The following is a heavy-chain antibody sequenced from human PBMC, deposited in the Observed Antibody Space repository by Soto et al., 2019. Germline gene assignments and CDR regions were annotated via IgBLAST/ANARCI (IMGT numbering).Heavy chain of an antibody. D-gene: IGHD6-19*01. CDR3: ARDQSSGWYADAFDI. J-gene: IGHJ3*02. V-gene: IGHV3-23*01. CDR2: ISASGTST. CDR1: GFTFTNYA. Sequence: DVQLLESGGALVQPGGSLRLSCETSGFTFTNYAMSWVRQAPGKGPEWVSGISASGTSTYYADSVKGRFTISRDNAKNSLYLQMNSLRAEDTAVYYCARDQSSGWYADAFDIWGQGTMVTVSS.